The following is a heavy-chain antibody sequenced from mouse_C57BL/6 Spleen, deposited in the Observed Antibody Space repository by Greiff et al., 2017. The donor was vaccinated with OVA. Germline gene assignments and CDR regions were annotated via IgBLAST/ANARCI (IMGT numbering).Heavy chain of an antibody. CDR3: AREDYYGSSYDWFAY. D-gene: IGHD1-1*01. CDR2: ISDGGSYT. J-gene: IGHJ3*01. Sequence: EVKLMESGGGLVKPGGSLKLSCAASGFTFSSYAMSWVRQTPEKRLEWVATISDGGSYTYYPDNVKGRFTISRDNAKNNLYLQMSHLKSEDTAMYYGAREDYYGSSYDWFAYWGQGTLVTVSA. CDR1: GFTFSSYA. V-gene: IGHV5-4*01.